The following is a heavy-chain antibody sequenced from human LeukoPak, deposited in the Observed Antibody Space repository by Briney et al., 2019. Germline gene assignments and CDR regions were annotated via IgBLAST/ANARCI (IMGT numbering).Heavy chain of an antibody. Sequence: GASVKVSCKASGFTFTSSAMHWVRQAPGKGLEWMGGFDPEDGETIYAQKFQGRVTMTEDTSTDTAYMELSSLRSEDTAVYYCATVVGDYYFDYWGQGTLVTVSS. D-gene: IGHD4-17*01. CDR3: ATVVGDYYFDY. V-gene: IGHV1-24*01. J-gene: IGHJ4*02. CDR1: GFTFTSSA. CDR2: FDPEDGET.